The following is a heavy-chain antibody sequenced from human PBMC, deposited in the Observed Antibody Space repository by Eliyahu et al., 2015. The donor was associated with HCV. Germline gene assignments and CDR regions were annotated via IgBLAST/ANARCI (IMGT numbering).Heavy chain of an antibody. J-gene: IGHJ6*02. D-gene: IGHD2-21*01. CDR3: ARDVVGGSGGAWGMDV. CDR2: ISSTGSYI. Sequence: EVQLVESGGGLVKPGGSLXLSCAASGFXFXRHSMNWVRQAPGKGLEWVSSISSTGSYIYYTDSVKGRFTVSRDNAKNSLFLQMNSLRGEDTAVYYCARDVVGGSGGAWGMDVWGQGTTVTVSS. CDR1: GFXFXRHS. V-gene: IGHV3-21*01.